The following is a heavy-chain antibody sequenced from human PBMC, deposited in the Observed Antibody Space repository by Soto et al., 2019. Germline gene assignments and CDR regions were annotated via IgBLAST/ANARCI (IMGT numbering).Heavy chain of an antibody. J-gene: IGHJ6*02. CDR3: AGETDGSYEGGMDV. CDR2: ISAYNGNT. V-gene: IGHV1-18*01. CDR1: GYTFTSYG. Sequence: QVQLVQSGAEVKKPGASVKVSCKASGYTFTSYGISWVRQAPGQGREWMGWISAYNGNTTYAQKLQGRVTMTADTSTSTAYTELRSLRSDDTAVYYCAGETDGSYEGGMDVWGQGTTVTVSS. D-gene: IGHD1-26*01.